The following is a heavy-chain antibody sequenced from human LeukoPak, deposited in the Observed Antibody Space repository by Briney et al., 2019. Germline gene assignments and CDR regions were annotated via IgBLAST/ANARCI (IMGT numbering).Heavy chain of an antibody. D-gene: IGHD1-1*01. Sequence: GGSLRLSCEASGLTLTYYPFSNYGMHWVRRSPGKGLGWVAVIWYDGSNEGYGDSVKGRFTISRDNSKNMLYLQMNSLRDEDTAVYYCATNSGTPPRYMGVWGKGTTVSVSS. J-gene: IGHJ6*03. CDR2: IWYDGSNE. CDR3: ATNSGTPPRYMGV. CDR1: GLTLTYYPFSNYG. V-gene: IGHV3-33*01.